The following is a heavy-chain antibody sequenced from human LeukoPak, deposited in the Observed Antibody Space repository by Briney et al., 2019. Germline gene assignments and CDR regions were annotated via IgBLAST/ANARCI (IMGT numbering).Heavy chain of an antibody. Sequence: PGGSLRLSCAASGFTFSSYSMNWVRQAPGKGLEWVSSISSSSSYICYADSVKGRFTISRDNAKNSLYLQMNSLRAEDTAVYYCASDGYCSGGSCSVDWGQGTLVTVSS. D-gene: IGHD2-15*01. CDR3: ASDGYCSGGSCSVD. CDR1: GFTFSSYS. V-gene: IGHV3-21*01. CDR2: ISSSSSYI. J-gene: IGHJ4*02.